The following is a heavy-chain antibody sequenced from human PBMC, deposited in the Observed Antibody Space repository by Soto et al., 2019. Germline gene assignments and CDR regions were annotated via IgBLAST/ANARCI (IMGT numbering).Heavy chain of an antibody. J-gene: IGHJ4*02. V-gene: IGHV3-23*01. Sequence: GSLRLSCAVSGFPFSSSAMSWVRQAPGKGLEWVSSTSASGDSTYYADSVKGRFTISRDNSKNTLYLQMNSLRAEDTAVYYCARHGGSGSFDYWGQGTLVTVSS. D-gene: IGHD6-19*01. CDR1: GFPFSSSA. CDR3: ARHGGSGSFDY. CDR2: TSASGDST.